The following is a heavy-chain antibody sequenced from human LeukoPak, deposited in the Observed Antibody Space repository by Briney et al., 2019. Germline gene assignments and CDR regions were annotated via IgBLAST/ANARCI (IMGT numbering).Heavy chain of an antibody. D-gene: IGHD3-10*01. Sequence: ASVKVSCKASGYTFTSYGISGGRQAPGQGLEWMGWISAYNGNTNYAQKLQGRVTMTPDTSTSTAYMELRSLRSDAAAVYYGAREAVSDGSGSYYNGYWGQRTLVTVSS. CDR3: AREAVSDGSGSYYNGY. V-gene: IGHV1-18*01. CDR1: GYTFTSYG. CDR2: ISAYNGNT. J-gene: IGHJ4*02.